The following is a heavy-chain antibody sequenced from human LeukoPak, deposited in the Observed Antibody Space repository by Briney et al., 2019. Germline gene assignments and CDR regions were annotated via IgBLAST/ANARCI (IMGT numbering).Heavy chain of an antibody. CDR3: ARYRLGWFDP. V-gene: IGHV4-61*02. J-gene: IGHJ5*02. Sequence: SETLSLTCTASGGSLSSSDYFWGWLRQPAGTGREWIGRINSRGSTNYNTSLKSRVTLSVDTSKNQFSLKLTSVTVADTAVYSCARYRLGWFDPWGQGTLVTVSS. D-gene: IGHD6-25*01. CDR1: GGSLSSSDYF. CDR2: INSRGST.